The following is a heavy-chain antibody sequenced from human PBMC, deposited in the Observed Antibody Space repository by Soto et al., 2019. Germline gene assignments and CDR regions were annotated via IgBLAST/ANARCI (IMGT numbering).Heavy chain of an antibody. Sequence: QVQLVDSGGGVVEPGRSLRLSCATSGFLFNTYAMHWVRQAPDKALEWVAVISNDGRNTYYADSVKGRFTISRDNSRDTLFLQMNSLRTDDTGVYYCARPGSGYDVLSGQYFYYYHTVDVWGQGTTVTVSS. V-gene: IGHV3-30*01. CDR3: ARPGSGYDVLSGQYFYYYHTVDV. D-gene: IGHD3-3*01. CDR2: ISNDGRNT. CDR1: GFLFNTYA. J-gene: IGHJ6*02.